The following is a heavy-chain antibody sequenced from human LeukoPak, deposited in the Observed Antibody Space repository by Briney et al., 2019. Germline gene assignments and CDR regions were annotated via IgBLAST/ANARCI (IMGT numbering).Heavy chain of an antibody. Sequence: ASVKVSCKASGYIFPSYYMHCVRQAPGQGLEGMGIINPSGGSTSYAQKFQGRVTMTRDTSTSTVYMELSSLRSEDTAVYYCAREVDRSGYYGYWGQGTLVTVYS. V-gene: IGHV1-46*01. CDR2: INPSGGST. D-gene: IGHD3-3*01. J-gene: IGHJ4*02. CDR3: AREVDRSGYYGY. CDR1: GYIFPSYY.